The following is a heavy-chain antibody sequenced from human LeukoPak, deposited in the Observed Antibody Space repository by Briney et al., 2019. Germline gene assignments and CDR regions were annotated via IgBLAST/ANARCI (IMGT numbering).Heavy chain of an antibody. CDR2: ISNSGTS. V-gene: IGHV4-59*01. Sequence: SETLSLTCTVSGGSIGSYYWSWIRQPPGKGLEWIGYISNSGTSNYNPSLKRRVTISVDTSKNQFSLKMSSVTAADTAVYYCARGSGSSWYFYFDYWGQGTLVTVSS. CDR3: ARGSGSSWYFYFDY. D-gene: IGHD6-13*01. CDR1: GGSIGSYY. J-gene: IGHJ4*02.